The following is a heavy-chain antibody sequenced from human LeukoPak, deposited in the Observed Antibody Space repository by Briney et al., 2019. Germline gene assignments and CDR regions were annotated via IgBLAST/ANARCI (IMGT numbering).Heavy chain of an antibody. CDR3: ARGDYESELPSHFDY. CDR2: MNPNSGNT. V-gene: IGHV1-8*02. Sequence: ASVKVSCKASGYTFTSYDINWVRQATGQGLEWVGWMNPNSGNTGYAQKFQGRITMTRDTSITTAYMELNRLTSADTAVFYCARGDYESELPSHFDYWGQGALVTVSS. J-gene: IGHJ4*02. D-gene: IGHD1-26*01. CDR1: GYTFTSYD.